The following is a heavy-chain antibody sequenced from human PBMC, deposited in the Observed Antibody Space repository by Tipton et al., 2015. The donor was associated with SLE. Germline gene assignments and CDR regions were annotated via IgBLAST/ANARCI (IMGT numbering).Heavy chain of an antibody. J-gene: IGHJ4*02. Sequence: VQLVQSGAEVKEPGESLKISCQGFGYTFTNYWIGWVRQTPGKGLEWVGIIYPADSDTRYSPSFQGQVTIYADKSTSTAHLQWSSLKASDTAIYYCARLKEQWLADWGQGTQLTVPS. CDR1: GYTFTNYW. V-gene: IGHV5-51*03. D-gene: IGHD6-19*01. CDR3: ARLKEQWLAD. CDR2: IYPADSDT.